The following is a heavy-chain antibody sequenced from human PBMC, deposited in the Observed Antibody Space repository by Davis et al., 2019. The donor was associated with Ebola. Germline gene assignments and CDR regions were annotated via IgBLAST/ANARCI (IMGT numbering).Heavy chain of an antibody. CDR2: IYYSGST. D-gene: IGHD5-18*01. V-gene: IGHV4-59*01. J-gene: IGHJ4*02. CDR1: GGSISSYY. Sequence: MPSETLSLTCAVYGGSISSYYWSWIRQPPGKGLEWIGYIYYSGSTNYNPSLKSRVTISVDTSKNQFSLKLSSVTAADTAVYYCARMLKLWSNYFDYWGQGTLVTVSS. CDR3: ARMLKLWSNYFDY.